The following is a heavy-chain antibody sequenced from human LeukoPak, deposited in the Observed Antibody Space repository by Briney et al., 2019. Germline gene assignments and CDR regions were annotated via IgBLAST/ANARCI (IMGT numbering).Heavy chain of an antibody. CDR1: GFTFSPYT. V-gene: IGHV3-48*01. D-gene: IGHD6-6*01. CDR2: INTGSTTI. J-gene: IGHJ3*01. Sequence: PGGSLRLSCAASGFTFSPYTMHWFRQPPGKGLEWLSYINTGSTTIYYADSVKGQFTISRDNAKNSLYLQLNSLRAEDTAVYYCARDSSVCAFDVWGQGTMATVSS. CDR3: ARDSSVCAFDV.